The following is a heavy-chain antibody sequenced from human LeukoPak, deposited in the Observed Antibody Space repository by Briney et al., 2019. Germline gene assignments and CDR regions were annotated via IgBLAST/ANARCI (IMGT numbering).Heavy chain of an antibody. D-gene: IGHD6-13*01. CDR2: IYYSGST. CDR1: GGSISSSSYY. CDR3: ARGYIAAAGIDAFDI. J-gene: IGHJ3*02. V-gene: IGHV4-39*07. Sequence: TSETLSLTCAVSGGSISSSSYYWGWIRQPPGKGLEWIGSIYYSGSTYYNPSLKSRVTISVDTSKNQFSLKLSSVTAADTAVYYCARGYIAAAGIDAFDIWGQGTMVTVSS.